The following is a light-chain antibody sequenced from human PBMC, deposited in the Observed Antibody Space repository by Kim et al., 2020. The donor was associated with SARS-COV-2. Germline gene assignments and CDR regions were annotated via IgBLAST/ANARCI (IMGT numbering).Light chain of an antibody. CDR2: AAS. J-gene: IGKJ3*01. CDR1: QSISSH. V-gene: IGKV1-39*01. CDR3: QQSYITPFT. Sequence: DIQMTQSPSSLSASVGDRVTITCRTTQSISSHLNWYQQKPGRAPKLLISAASTLQGGVPSRFSGSGSETDFTLTISSLQPDDFATYFCQQSYITPFTFGPGIKVDIK.